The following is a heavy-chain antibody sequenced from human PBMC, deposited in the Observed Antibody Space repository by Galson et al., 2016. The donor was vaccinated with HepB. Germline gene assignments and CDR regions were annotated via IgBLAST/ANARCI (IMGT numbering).Heavy chain of an antibody. CDR1: GFSFDDYA. J-gene: IGHJ6*04. Sequence: SLRLSCAASGFSFDDYAMYWVRQAPGKGLEWVSGISWNSGSIGYAESVKGRFTISRDNARDSLYLQLNSLRAEDTGLYYCAKGVRTGYYYYGMDVWGKGTTVTVSS. D-gene: IGHD1-14*01. V-gene: IGHV3-9*01. CDR2: ISWNSGSI. CDR3: AKGVRTGYYYYGMDV.